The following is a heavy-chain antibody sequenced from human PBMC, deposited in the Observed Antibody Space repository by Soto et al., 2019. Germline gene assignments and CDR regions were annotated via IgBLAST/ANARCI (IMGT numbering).Heavy chain of an antibody. CDR1: GGSFSGYY. Sequence: SETLSLTCAVYGGSFSGYYWSWIRQPPGKGLEWIGEINHSGSTNYNPSLKSRVTISVDTSKNQFSLKLSSVTAADTAVYYCARGPGYCSGGSCYPRPYYFDYWGQGTLVTVS. CDR2: INHSGST. V-gene: IGHV4-34*01. D-gene: IGHD2-15*01. CDR3: ARGPGYCSGGSCYPRPYYFDY. J-gene: IGHJ4*02.